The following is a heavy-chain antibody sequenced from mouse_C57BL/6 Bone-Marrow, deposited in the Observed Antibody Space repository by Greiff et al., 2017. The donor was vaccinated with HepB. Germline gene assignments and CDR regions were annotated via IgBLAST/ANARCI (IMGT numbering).Heavy chain of an antibody. V-gene: IGHV1-15*01. CDR1: GYTFTDYE. D-gene: IGHD1-1*01. CDR3: TRRENYYGSKEDFDY. J-gene: IGHJ2*01. Sequence: VQLQQSGAELVRPGASVTLSCKASGYTFTDYEMHWVKQTPVHGLEWIGAIDPETGGTAYNQKFKGKAILTADKSSSTAYMELRSLTSEDSAVYYCTRRENYYGSKEDFDYWGQGTTLTVSS. CDR2: IDPETGGT.